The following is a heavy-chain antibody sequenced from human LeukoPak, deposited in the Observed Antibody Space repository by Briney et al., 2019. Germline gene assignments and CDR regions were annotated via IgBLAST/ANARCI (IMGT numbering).Heavy chain of an antibody. Sequence: KPSETLSLTCTVSGDSISNYYWSWIRQPPGKGLEWIGYIYYSGSTNYNPSLKSRVTISVDTSKNQFSLKLSSVTAADTAVYYCARDGGNRVVGPLYYMDVWGKGTTVTVSS. V-gene: IGHV4-59*01. CDR2: IYYSGST. CDR3: ARDGGNRVVGPLYYMDV. J-gene: IGHJ6*03. D-gene: IGHD3-22*01. CDR1: GDSISNYY.